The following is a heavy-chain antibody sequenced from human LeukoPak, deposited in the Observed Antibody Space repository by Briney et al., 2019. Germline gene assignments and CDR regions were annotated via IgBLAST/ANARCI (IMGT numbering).Heavy chain of an antibody. CDR2: INHSGST. Sequence: SETLSLTCAVYGGSFSGYYWSWIRQPPGKGLEWIGEINHSGSTNYNPSLKSRVTISVDTSKNQFSLKLSSVTAADTAVYYCARVTVTTALGAFDIWGQGTMVTVSS. CDR3: ARVTVTTALGAFDI. V-gene: IGHV4-34*01. CDR1: GGSFSGYY. D-gene: IGHD4-17*01. J-gene: IGHJ3*02.